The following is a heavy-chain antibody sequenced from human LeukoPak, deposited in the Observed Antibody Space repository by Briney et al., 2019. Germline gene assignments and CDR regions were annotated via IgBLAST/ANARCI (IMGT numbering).Heavy chain of an antibody. CDR1: GFTFSSYA. J-gene: IGHJ4*02. D-gene: IGHD5-18*01. CDR2: ISGSGGSR. CDR3: AKMSPSYGTWY. Sequence: GGSLRLSCAASGFTFSSYAMSWVRQAPGKGLEWVSAISGSGGSRYYADSVKGRFTLARDNSQNTLYLQMNSLRAEDTAVYYCAKMSPSYGTWYWGQGTLVTVSS. V-gene: IGHV3-23*01.